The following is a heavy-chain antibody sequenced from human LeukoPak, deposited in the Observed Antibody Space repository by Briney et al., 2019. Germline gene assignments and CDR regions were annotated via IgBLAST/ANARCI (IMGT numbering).Heavy chain of an antibody. J-gene: IGHJ4*02. V-gene: IGHV4-30-4*08. CDR3: AREGGFYCSSTSCYGLDY. CDR2: IYYSGST. CDR1: GGSISSGDYY. Sequence: SQTLSLTCTVSGGSISSGDYYWSWIRQPPGKGLEWIGYIYYSGSTYYNPSLKSRVTISVDTSKNQFSLKLRSVTAADTAVYYCAREGGFYCSSTSCYGLDYWGQGTLVTVSS. D-gene: IGHD2-2*01.